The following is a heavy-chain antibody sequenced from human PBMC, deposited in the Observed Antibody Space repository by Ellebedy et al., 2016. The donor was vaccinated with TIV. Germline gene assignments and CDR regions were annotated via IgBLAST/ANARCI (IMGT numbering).Heavy chain of an antibody. D-gene: IGHD2-8*02. J-gene: IGHJ5*02. CDR3: ARVSGSGVCNNCWFDP. CDR1: GFTFSSYW. Sequence: PGGSLRLSCAASGFTFSSYWMSWVRQAPGKGLEWVANIKQDGSEKYYVDSVKGRLTISRENAKNSLYLQMNSLRAEDTAVYYCARVSGSGVCNNCWFDPWGQGTLVTVSS. V-gene: IGHV3-7*01. CDR2: IKQDGSEK.